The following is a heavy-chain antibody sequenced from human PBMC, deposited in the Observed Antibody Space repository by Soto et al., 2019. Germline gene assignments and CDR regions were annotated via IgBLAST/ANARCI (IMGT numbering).Heavy chain of an antibody. CDR2: ISAYNGNT. V-gene: IGHV1-18*04. D-gene: IGHD6-19*01. CDR1: GYTFTSYG. J-gene: IGHJ4*02. CDR3: ARKQGAVAGTGSFDY. Sequence: QVQLVQSGAEVKKPGASVKVSCKASGYTFTSYGISWVRQAPGQGLEWMGWISAYNGNTNYAQKLQGRVTMTTDTSTGTAYRELRSLRSDDTAVYYCARKQGAVAGTGSFDYWGQGTLVTVSS.